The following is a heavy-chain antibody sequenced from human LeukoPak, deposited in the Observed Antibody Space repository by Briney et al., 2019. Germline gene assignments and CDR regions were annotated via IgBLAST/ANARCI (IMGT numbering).Heavy chain of an antibody. Sequence: SETLSLTCAVYGGSFSGYYWSWIRQPPGKGLEWIGEINHSGSTNYNPSLKSRVTISVDTSKNQFSLKLSSVTAADTAVYYCARLLYYYGSGSHTASFDIWGQGTMVTVSS. CDR1: GGSFSGYY. CDR3: ARLLYYYGSGSHTASFDI. V-gene: IGHV4-34*01. J-gene: IGHJ3*02. D-gene: IGHD3-10*01. CDR2: INHSGST.